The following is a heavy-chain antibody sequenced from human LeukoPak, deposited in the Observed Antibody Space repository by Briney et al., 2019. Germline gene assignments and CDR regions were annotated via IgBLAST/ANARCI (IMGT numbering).Heavy chain of an antibody. J-gene: IGHJ6*03. CDR1: GYTFTSYY. Sequence: ASVKVSCKASGYTFTSYYMHWVRQAPGQGLEWMGIINPSCGSTSYAQKFQGRVTMTRDMSTSTVYMELSSLRSEDTAVYYCARGFKVAATQGPYYYYYYMDVRGKGTTVTVSS. D-gene: IGHD2-15*01. V-gene: IGHV1-46*01. CDR2: INPSCGST. CDR3: ARGFKVAATQGPYYYYYYMDV.